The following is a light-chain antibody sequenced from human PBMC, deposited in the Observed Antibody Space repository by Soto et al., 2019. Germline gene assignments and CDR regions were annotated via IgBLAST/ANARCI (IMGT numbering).Light chain of an antibody. CDR3: QHYSRYACP. CDR2: GAS. Sequence: DIQMTQYPSTVSASVGDSVTISCRASQDIVTYLAWYQQKPGKAPKLLIFGASTLQSGVPARFRGSGSGSDISLTISSLQPEDVAVYFCQHYSRYACPFGQGTRVE. J-gene: IGKJ5*01. CDR1: QDIVTY. V-gene: IGKV1-5*01.